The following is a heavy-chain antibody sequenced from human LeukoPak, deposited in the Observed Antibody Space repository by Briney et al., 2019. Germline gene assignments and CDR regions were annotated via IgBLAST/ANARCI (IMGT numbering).Heavy chain of an antibody. CDR1: GFTFNIYG. CDR3: ARPRGCSSNRCNNFDY. CDR2: ISSLSGTI. D-gene: IGHD2-2*01. V-gene: IGHV3-48*01. Sequence: GGTLRLSCAASGFTFNIYGMNWVRQAPGEGLEGVSYISSLSGTIYYADSVKGRFTISRDNAKNSLYLQMDSLRAEDTAVYYCARPRGCSSNRCNNFDYWGQGALVTVSS. J-gene: IGHJ4*02.